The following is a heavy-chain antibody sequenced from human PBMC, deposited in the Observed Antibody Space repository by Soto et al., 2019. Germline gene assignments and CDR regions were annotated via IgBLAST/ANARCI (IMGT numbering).Heavy chain of an antibody. V-gene: IGHV1-2*04. CDR1: GYTFTGYY. J-gene: IGHJ6*02. CDR2: INPNSGGT. Sequence: ASVNVSCKASGYTFTGYYMHWVRQAPGQGLEWMGWINPNSGGTNYAQKFQGWVTMTRDTSISTAYMELSRLRSDDTAVYYCAREVGYSGSYSDYYGMDVWGQGTTVTVSS. CDR3: AREVGYSGSYSDYYGMDV. D-gene: IGHD1-26*01.